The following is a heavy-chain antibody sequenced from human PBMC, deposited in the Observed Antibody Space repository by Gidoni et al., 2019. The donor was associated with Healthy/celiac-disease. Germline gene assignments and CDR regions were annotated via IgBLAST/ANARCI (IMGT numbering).Heavy chain of an antibody. CDR2: IYYSGST. Sequence: QLQLQESGPGLVKPSETLSLTCTVSGGSISSSSYYWGWIRQPPGKGLEWIGSIYYSGSTYYNPSLKSRVTISVDTSKNQFSLKLSSVTAADTAVYYCARQEHILTGHLSGWGQGTLVTVSS. D-gene: IGHD3-9*01. CDR1: GGSISSSSYY. CDR3: ARQEHILTGHLSG. V-gene: IGHV4-39*01. J-gene: IGHJ4*02.